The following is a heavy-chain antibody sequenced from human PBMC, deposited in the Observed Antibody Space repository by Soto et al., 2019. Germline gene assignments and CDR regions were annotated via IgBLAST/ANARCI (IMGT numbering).Heavy chain of an antibody. D-gene: IGHD2-2*01. CDR3: AKGKGSNSYYYYYGMDV. J-gene: IGHJ6*02. CDR2: ISYDGSNK. CDR1: GFTFSSYG. V-gene: IGHV3-30*18. Sequence: SGFTFSSYGMHWVRQAPGKGLEWVAVISYDGSNKYYADSVKGRFTISRDNSKNTLYLQMNSLRAEDTAVYYCAKGKGSNSYYYYYGMDVWGQGTTVTVSS.